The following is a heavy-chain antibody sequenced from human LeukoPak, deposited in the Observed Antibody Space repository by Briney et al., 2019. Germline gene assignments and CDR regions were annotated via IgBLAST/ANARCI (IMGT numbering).Heavy chain of an antibody. Sequence: GESLKISCKGSGYSFTSYWISWVRQMPGKGLEWKGRIDPSDSYTNYSPSFQGHVTISADKSISTAYLQWSSLKASDTAMYYCAARPDYGSGSYDAFDIWGQGTMVTVSS. CDR3: AARPDYGSGSYDAFDI. V-gene: IGHV5-10-1*01. D-gene: IGHD3-10*01. J-gene: IGHJ3*02. CDR1: GYSFTSYW. CDR2: IDPSDSYT.